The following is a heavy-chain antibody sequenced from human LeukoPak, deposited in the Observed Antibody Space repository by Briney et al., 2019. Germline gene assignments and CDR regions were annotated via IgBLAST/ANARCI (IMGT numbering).Heavy chain of an antibody. D-gene: IGHD4-17*01. CDR1: GFTFGTYA. CDR2: IGGSGVGT. CDR3: AKASGDYDY. Sequence: PGGSLRLSCAASGFTFGTYAMSWVRQAPGKGLDWVSGIGGSGVGTYYADSVKGRFTISRDNSKNTLYLQMNSLRVEDTAVYYCAKASGDYDYWGQGTLVTVSS. V-gene: IGHV3-23*01. J-gene: IGHJ4*02.